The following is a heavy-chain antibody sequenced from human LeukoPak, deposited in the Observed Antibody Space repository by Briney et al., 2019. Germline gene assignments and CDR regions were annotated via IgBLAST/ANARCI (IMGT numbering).Heavy chain of an antibody. V-gene: IGHV3-11*04. CDR3: ARMDYYDSSGYPPVDI. CDR1: GFTFSDYY. J-gene: IGHJ3*02. CDR2: ISSSGSTI. Sequence: GGSLRLSCAASGFTFSDYYMSWIRQAPGKGLEWVSYISSSGSTIYYVDSVRGRFTISRDNAKNSLYLQMNSLRAEDTAVYYCARMDYYDSSGYPPVDIWGQGTMVTVSS. D-gene: IGHD3-22*01.